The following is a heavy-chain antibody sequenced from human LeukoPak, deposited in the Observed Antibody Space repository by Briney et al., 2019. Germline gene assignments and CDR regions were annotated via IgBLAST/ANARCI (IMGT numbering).Heavy chain of an antibody. V-gene: IGHV4-34*01. D-gene: IGHD2-15*01. CDR1: GGSFSGYY. CDR2: INHSGST. CDR3: ARGLSAIVY. Sequence: SETLSLTCAVYGGSFSGYYWSWIRQPPGKGLEWIGEINHSGSTNYNPSLKSRVTISVDTSKNQFSLKLSSVTAADTAVYYCARGLSAIVYWGQGTPVTVSS. J-gene: IGHJ4*02.